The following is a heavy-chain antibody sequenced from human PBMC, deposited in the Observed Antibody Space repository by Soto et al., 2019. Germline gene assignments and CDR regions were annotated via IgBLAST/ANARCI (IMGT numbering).Heavy chain of an antibody. D-gene: IGHD6-13*01. J-gene: IGHJ4*02. CDR3: AKEEGSTWYPTDY. CDR2: ISGSAGST. V-gene: IGHV3-23*01. Sequence: VGSLRLSCAASGFTFSDYAMSWVRQAPGKGLEWVSVISGSAGSTFYGDSVKGRFTISRDNSRNMVYLQMNSLRVEDTAVYYCAKEEGSTWYPTDYWGQGTLVTVSS. CDR1: GFTFSDYA.